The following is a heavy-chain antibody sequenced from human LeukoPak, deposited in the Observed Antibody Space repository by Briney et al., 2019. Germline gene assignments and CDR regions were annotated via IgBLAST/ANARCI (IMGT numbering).Heavy chain of an antibody. Sequence: GGSLRLSCSASGFTFSSYAMHWVRQAPGKGLDYVSAISSNGGSTYYADSVEGRFTISRDNSKNTLNLQMNSLRAEDTAVYYCAKQHLTPRYGMDVWGQGTTVTVSS. CDR2: ISSNGGST. CDR1: GFTFSSYA. CDR3: AKQHLTPRYGMDV. V-gene: IGHV3-64*04. J-gene: IGHJ6*02. D-gene: IGHD3-9*01.